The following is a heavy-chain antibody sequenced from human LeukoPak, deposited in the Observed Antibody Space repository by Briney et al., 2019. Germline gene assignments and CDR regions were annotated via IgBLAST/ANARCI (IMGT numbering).Heavy chain of an antibody. CDR1: GYTFTSYA. Sequence: GASVKVSCKASGYTFTSYAISWVRQAPGQGLEWMGGIIPIFGTANYAQKFQGRVTITADESTSTAYMELSSLRSEDTAVYYCARERGIAARLPLLYWGQGTLVTVSS. CDR3: ARERGIAARLPLLY. D-gene: IGHD6-6*01. J-gene: IGHJ4*02. V-gene: IGHV1-69*13. CDR2: IIPIFGTA.